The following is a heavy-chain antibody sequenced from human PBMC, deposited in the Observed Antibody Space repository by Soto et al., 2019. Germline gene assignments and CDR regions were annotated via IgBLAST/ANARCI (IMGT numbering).Heavy chain of an antibody. V-gene: IGHV3-48*03. CDR3: ARDEDTAMVLFDY. J-gene: IGHJ4*02. D-gene: IGHD5-18*01. CDR2: ISSSGSTI. Sequence: GGSLRLSCAASGFTFSSYEMNWVRQAPGKGLEWVSYISSSGSTIYYADSVRGRFTISRDNAKNSLYLQMNSLRAEDTAVYYCARDEDTAMVLFDYWGQGTLVTVSS. CDR1: GFTFSSYE.